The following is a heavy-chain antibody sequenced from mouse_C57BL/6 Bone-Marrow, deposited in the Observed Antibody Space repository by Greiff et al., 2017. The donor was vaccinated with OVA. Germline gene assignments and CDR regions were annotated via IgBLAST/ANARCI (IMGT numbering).Heavy chain of an antibody. V-gene: IGHV5-12*01. J-gene: IGHJ1*03. Sequence: EVQVVESGGGLVQPGGSLKLSCAASGFTFSDYYMYWVRQTPEKRLEWVAYISNGGGSTYYPDTVKGRFTISRDNAKNTLYLQMSRLKSEDTAMYYCARQPPWYFDVWGTGTTVTVSS. CDR3: ARQPPWYFDV. CDR2: ISNGGGST. D-gene: IGHD6-1*01. CDR1: GFTFSDYY.